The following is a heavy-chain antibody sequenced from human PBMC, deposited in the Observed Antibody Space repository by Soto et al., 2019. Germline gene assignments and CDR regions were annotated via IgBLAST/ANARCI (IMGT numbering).Heavy chain of an antibody. CDR3: ARGGGGGLFEH. J-gene: IGHJ4*02. D-gene: IGHD2-21*01. CDR2: ISPKSTYR. CDR1: GFPFSDYY. V-gene: IGHV3-11*06. Sequence: PGGSLRLSCAASGFPFSDYYMSWIRQAPGKGLEWLSHISPKSTYRNYADSVKGRFTISRVNTKSSLFLQMNSLGVEDTAVYYCARGGGGGLFEHWGQGVLVTVSS.